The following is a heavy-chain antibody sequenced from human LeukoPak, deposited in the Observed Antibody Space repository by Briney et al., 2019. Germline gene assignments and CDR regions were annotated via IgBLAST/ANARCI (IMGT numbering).Heavy chain of an antibody. Sequence: GESLRISCKGSGYSFTSYWISWVRQMPGKGLEWMGRIDPSDSYTNYSPSFQGHVTISADKSIGTAYLQWSSLKASDTAMYYCARQGLLWFGELLPPFDYWGQGTLVTVSS. V-gene: IGHV5-10-1*01. CDR2: IDPSDSYT. CDR3: ARQGLLWFGELLPPFDY. D-gene: IGHD3-10*01. CDR1: GYSFTSYW. J-gene: IGHJ4*02.